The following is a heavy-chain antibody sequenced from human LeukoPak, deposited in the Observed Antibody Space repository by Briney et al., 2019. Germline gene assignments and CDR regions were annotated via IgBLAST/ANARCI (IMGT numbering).Heavy chain of an antibody. V-gene: IGHV4-39*07. D-gene: IGHD3-3*01. CDR1: GGSISSYY. CDR3: ASRINDFWSGYPDAFDI. CDR2: FYYSGST. Sequence: SETLSLTCTVSGGSISSYYWGWIRQPPGKGLEWIGSFYYSGSTYYNPSLKSRVTISVDRSKDQFSLKLSSVTAADTAVYYCASRINDFWSGYPDAFDIWGQGTMVTVSS. J-gene: IGHJ3*02.